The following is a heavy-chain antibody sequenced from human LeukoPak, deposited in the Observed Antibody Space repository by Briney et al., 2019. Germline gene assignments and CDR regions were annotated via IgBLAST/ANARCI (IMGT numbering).Heavy chain of an antibody. V-gene: IGHV5-51*01. CDR3: ARHYRVSGWGVIESNWFDP. J-gene: IGHJ5*02. Sequence: GESLKISCKGSGYSFTSYWIGWVRQMPGKGLECMGIIYPGDSDTRYSPSFQGQVTISADKSISTAYLQWSSLKASDTAMYYCARHYRVSGWGVIESNWFDPWGQGTLVTVSS. D-gene: IGHD3-10*01. CDR1: GYSFTSYW. CDR2: IYPGDSDT.